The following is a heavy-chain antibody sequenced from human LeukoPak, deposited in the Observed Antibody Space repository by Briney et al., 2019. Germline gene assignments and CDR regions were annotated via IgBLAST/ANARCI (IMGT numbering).Heavy chain of an antibody. CDR2: ISAYNGNT. D-gene: IGHD4-17*01. CDR1: GYTFTSYG. Sequence: ASVNVSCKASGYTFTSYGISWVRQAPGQGLEWMGWISAYNGNTNYAQKLQGRVTMTTDTSTSTAYMELRSLRSDDTAVYYCARSPSTVTPPHPWGQGTLVTVSS. J-gene: IGHJ5*02. CDR3: ARSPSTVTPPHP. V-gene: IGHV1-18*01.